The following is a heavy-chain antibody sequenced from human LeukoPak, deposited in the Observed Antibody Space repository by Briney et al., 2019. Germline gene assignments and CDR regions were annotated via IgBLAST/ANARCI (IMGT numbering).Heavy chain of an antibody. D-gene: IGHD5-24*01. CDR2: ISPNSGDT. CDR3: ARRGDGYKFDS. CDR1: GYTFTGYY. Sequence: ASVKVSCKASGYTFTGYYMHWVRQAPGQGLEWLGWISPNSGDTKYAQKFQGRVTMTRDTSISSAYMELSSLRSDDTAVYYCARRGDGYKFDSWGQGTLVAVSS. J-gene: IGHJ4*02. V-gene: IGHV1-2*02.